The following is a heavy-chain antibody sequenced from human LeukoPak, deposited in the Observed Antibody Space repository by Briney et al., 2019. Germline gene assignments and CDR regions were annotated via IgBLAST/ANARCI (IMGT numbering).Heavy chain of an antibody. CDR2: VSSSSSYI. CDR3: AKDAYGSGSVALNYFDY. CDR1: GFTFSSYS. V-gene: IGHV3-21*04. Sequence: GGSLRLSCAASGFTFSSYSMNWVRQAPGKGLEWVSSVSSSSSYIYYADSVKGRFTISRDNAKNSLYLQMNSLRAEDTAVYYCAKDAYGSGSVALNYFDYWGQGTLVTVSS. D-gene: IGHD3-10*01. J-gene: IGHJ4*02.